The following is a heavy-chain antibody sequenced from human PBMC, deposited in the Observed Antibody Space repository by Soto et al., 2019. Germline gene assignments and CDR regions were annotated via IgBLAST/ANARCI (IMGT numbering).Heavy chain of an antibody. CDR2: IYYSGST. V-gene: IGHV4-61*08. CDR3: ASVTRTCISTSCYRYYYGMDV. CDR1: GGSISSGGYY. Sequence: SETLSLTCTVSGGSISSGGYYWSWIRQHPGKGLEWIGYIYYSGSTNYNPSLKSRVTISVDTSKNQFSLKLSSVTAADTAVYYCASVTRTCISTSCYRYYYGMDVWGQGTTVTVSS. D-gene: IGHD2-2*02. J-gene: IGHJ6*02.